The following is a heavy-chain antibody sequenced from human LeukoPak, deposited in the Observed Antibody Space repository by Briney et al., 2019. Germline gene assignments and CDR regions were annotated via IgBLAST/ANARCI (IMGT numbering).Heavy chain of an antibody. V-gene: IGHV5-51*01. Sequence: GESLKISCRVSGYTFTSYWIGWVRQMPGKGLEWMGIIYPVDSDTRYSPSFQGQVTISADKSISTAYLQWSSLEASDTAMYYCARVGGSSSWYAYWGQGTLVTVSS. CDR2: IYPVDSDT. J-gene: IGHJ4*02. CDR1: GYTFTSYW. D-gene: IGHD6-13*01. CDR3: ARVGGSSSWYAY.